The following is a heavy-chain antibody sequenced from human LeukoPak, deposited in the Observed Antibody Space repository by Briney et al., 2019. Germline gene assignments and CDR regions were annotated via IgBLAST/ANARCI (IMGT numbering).Heavy chain of an antibody. CDR1: GGTFSSYA. Sequence: SVKVYCKASGGTFSSYAISWVRQAPGQGLEWMGGIIPIFGTANYAQKFQGGVTITADESTSTAYMELSSLRSEDTAVYYCASPRGDCSSTSCYIDYYYGMDVWGQGTTVTVSS. CDR3: ASPRGDCSSTSCYIDYYYGMDV. CDR2: IIPIFGTA. J-gene: IGHJ6*02. D-gene: IGHD2-2*02. V-gene: IGHV1-69*13.